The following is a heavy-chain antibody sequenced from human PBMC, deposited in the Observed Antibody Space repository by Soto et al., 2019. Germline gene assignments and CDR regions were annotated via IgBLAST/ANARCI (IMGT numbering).Heavy chain of an antibody. CDR1: GGSISSSSYY. CDR3: ARHQSHSSSYVDP. CDR2: IYYSGST. J-gene: IGHJ5*02. Sequence: SETLSLTCTVSGGSISSSSYYWGWIRQPPGKGLEWIGSIYYSGSTHYNPSLKSRVTISVDTSKNQFSLKLSSVTAADTAVYYCARHQSHSSSYVDPWGQGTLVTVSS. V-gene: IGHV4-39*01. D-gene: IGHD6-13*01.